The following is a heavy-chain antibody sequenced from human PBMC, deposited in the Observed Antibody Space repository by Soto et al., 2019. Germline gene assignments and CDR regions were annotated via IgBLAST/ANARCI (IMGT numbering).Heavy chain of an antibody. CDR3: ARVSGSYYYGLDV. CDR1: GGSISSSNW. D-gene: IGHD1-26*01. CDR2: IYHSGST. V-gene: IGHV4-4*02. Sequence: SETLSLTCAVSGGSISSSNWWSCVRQPPGKGLEWIGEIYHSGSTNYNPSLKSRVTISVDKSKNQFSLKLSSVTAADTAVYYCARVSGSYYYGLDVWGQGTTVTVSS. J-gene: IGHJ6*02.